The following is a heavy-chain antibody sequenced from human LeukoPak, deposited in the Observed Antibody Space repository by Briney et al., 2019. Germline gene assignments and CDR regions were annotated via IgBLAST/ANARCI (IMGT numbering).Heavy chain of an antibody. V-gene: IGHV4-59*12. CDR1: GGSISSYY. D-gene: IGHD3-10*01. CDR2: IYHSGST. CDR3: ARDAGSRITDGDMAFDI. J-gene: IGHJ3*02. Sequence: SETLSLTCTVSGGSISSYYWSWIRQPPGKGLEWIGYIYHSGSTSYNPSLKSRVTISVDTSKNQFSLKLSSVTAAGTAVYYCARDAGSRITDGDMAFDIWGQGTMVTVSS.